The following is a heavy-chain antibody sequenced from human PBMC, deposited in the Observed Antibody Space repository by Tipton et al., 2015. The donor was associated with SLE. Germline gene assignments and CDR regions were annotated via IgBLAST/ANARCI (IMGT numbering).Heavy chain of an antibody. D-gene: IGHD3-22*01. CDR1: GGSISSDF. Sequence: TLSLTCSVSGGSISSDFWSWIRQPPGKGLQLIGYMFNGGSTNFNPSLKSRVTMSVDTSKNQFSLRLSSVTAADTAVYYCARVYYYDSSGYYYFFDSWGQGTLVTVSS. J-gene: IGHJ4*02. CDR2: MFNGGST. V-gene: IGHV4-59*08. CDR3: ARVYYYDSSGYYYFFDS.